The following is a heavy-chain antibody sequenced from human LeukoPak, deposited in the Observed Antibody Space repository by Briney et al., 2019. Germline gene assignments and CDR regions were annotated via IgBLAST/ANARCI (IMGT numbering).Heavy chain of an antibody. D-gene: IGHD3-16*01. Sequence: PGGSLRLSCVVSGFTFSTYSMNWVGQAPGKGLEWVSSISSNNNYIYYADSVKGRFTISRDNAKNSLYLQMNSLRAEDTAVYYCARDLGYGDYFDYWGQGTLATVSS. V-gene: IGHV3-21*01. CDR2: ISSNNNYI. CDR1: GFTFSTYS. J-gene: IGHJ4*02. CDR3: ARDLGYGDYFDY.